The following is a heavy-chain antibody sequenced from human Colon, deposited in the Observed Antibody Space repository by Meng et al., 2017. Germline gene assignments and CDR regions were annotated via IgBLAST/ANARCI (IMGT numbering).Heavy chain of an antibody. CDR1: GYSFNSYA. V-gene: IGHV1-3*01. J-gene: IGHJ5*02. Sequence: ASVKVSCKASGYSFNSYAMHWLRQAPGQRPEWMGWVNPGNGDTKYSQKFQCRVTITRDTSATTAYLELSSLRSEDTAVYYCAKVYYYVSGRYYFDHWGQGTLVTVSS. CDR2: VNPGNGDT. D-gene: IGHD3-10*01. CDR3: AKVYYYVSGRYYFDH.